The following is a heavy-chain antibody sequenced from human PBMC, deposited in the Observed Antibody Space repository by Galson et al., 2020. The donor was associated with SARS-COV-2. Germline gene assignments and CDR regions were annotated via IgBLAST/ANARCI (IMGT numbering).Heavy chain of an antibody. CDR3: ARGAGGTAAAGAVVYYYGMDV. D-gene: IGHD6-13*01. CDR1: GFTFSDHY. Sequence: TGGSLRLSCTASGFTFSDHYMEWVRQAPGKGLEWVGRTRNKANSYSTVYAASLKDRFTISRDESKNSMYLQMDRLKTEDTAVYYCARGAGGTAAAGAVVYYYGMDVWGQGTTVTVSS. J-gene: IGHJ6*02. CDR2: TRNKANSYST. V-gene: IGHV3-72*01.